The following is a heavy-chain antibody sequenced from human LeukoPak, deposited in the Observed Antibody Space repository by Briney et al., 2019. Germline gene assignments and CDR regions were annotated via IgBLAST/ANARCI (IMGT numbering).Heavy chain of an antibody. Sequence: SETLSLTCSVSGDSITYFYWSWIRQAAGKGLEWIGRVSSSGSTDYNASLKSRVTISLDKSKNQFSLRLTSVTAADTAVYYCARSPTKRVPEDYWGQGTLVTVSS. D-gene: IGHD2-2*01. CDR1: GDSITYFY. CDR2: VSSSGST. CDR3: ARSPTKRVPEDY. V-gene: IGHV4-4*07. J-gene: IGHJ4*02.